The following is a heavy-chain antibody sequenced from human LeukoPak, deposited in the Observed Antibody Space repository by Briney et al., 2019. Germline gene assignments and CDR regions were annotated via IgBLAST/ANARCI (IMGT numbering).Heavy chain of an antibody. CDR3: ARLRGGYNYALGPFDF. V-gene: IGHV3-21*01. Sequence: GGSLRLSCAASEFTFSSYSINWVRRAPGKGLEWVSSISSIRSYIYYADSVKGRFTISRDNAKNSLYLQLNSLRAEDTAVYYCARLRGGYNYALGPFDFWGQGTLVTVSS. D-gene: IGHD5-18*01. CDR1: EFTFSSYS. CDR2: ISSIRSYI. J-gene: IGHJ4*02.